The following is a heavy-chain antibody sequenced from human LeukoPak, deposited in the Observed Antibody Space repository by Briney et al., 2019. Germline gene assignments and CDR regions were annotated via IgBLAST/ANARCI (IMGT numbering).Heavy chain of an antibody. V-gene: IGHV3-21*01. Sequence: GGSLRLSCAASGFTFSSYSMNWVRQAPGKGLEWVSSISSSSSYIYYADSVKGRFTISRDNAKNSLYLQMNSLRAEDTAVYYCARVNRASSGWYGYAFDIWGQGTMDTVSS. D-gene: IGHD6-19*01. CDR2: ISSSSSYI. CDR1: GFTFSSYS. CDR3: ARVNRASSGWYGYAFDI. J-gene: IGHJ3*02.